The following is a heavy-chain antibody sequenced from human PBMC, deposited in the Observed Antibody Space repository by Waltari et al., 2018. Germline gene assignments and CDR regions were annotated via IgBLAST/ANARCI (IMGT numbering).Heavy chain of an antibody. CDR1: GYTFTSYD. J-gene: IGHJ6*02. CDR3: ARLIRGGSGSYLIYYGMDV. Sequence: QVQLVQSGAEVKKPGASVKVSCKASGYTFTSYDINWVRQATGQGLEWMGWMNPNSGNTGYAQKFQGRVTMTRNTSISTAYMELSSLRSEDTAVYYCARLIRGGSGSYLIYYGMDVWGQGTTVTVSS. V-gene: IGHV1-8*01. D-gene: IGHD3-10*01. CDR2: MNPNSGNT.